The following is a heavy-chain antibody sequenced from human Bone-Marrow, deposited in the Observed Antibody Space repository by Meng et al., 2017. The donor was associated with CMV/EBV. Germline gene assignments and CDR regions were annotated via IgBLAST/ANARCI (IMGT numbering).Heavy chain of an antibody. CDR3: ASSWGYCSGGSCPNSN. V-gene: IGHV1-69*05. CDR2: IIPIFGTA. Sequence: GTFSSYAISWVRQAPGQGLEWMGEIIPIFGTANYAQKFQGRVTITTDESTSTAYMELSSLRSEDTAVYYCASSWGYCSGGSCPNSNWGQGTLVTVSS. CDR1: GTFSSYA. J-gene: IGHJ4*02. D-gene: IGHD2-15*01.